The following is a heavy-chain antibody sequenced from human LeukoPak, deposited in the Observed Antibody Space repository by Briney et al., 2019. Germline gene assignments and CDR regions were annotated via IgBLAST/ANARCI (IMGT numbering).Heavy chain of an antibody. Sequence: ASVKVSCKASGYTFTSYGISWVRQAPGQGLEWMGWISAYNGNTNYAQKVQGRVTMTTDTSTNTAYMELRSLRSDDTAVYYCAGDFGYYGSGRYFEYWGPGTLVTVSS. J-gene: IGHJ4*02. CDR3: AGDFGYYGSGRYFEY. V-gene: IGHV1-18*01. CDR1: GYTFTSYG. CDR2: ISAYNGNT. D-gene: IGHD3-10*01.